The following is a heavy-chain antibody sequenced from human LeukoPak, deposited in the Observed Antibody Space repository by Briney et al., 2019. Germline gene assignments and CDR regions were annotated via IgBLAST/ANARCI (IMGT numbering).Heavy chain of an antibody. V-gene: IGHV1-69*13. CDR1: GGTFSSYA. CDR2: IIPIFGTA. CDR3: ARGSNNIAVAGYWFDP. J-gene: IGHJ5*02. D-gene: IGHD6-19*01. Sequence: ASVKVSYKASGGTFSSYAISWVRQAPGQGLEWMGGIIPIFGTANYAQKFQGRVTITADESTSTAYMELSSLRSEDTAVYYCARGSNNIAVAGYWFDPWGQGTLVTVSS.